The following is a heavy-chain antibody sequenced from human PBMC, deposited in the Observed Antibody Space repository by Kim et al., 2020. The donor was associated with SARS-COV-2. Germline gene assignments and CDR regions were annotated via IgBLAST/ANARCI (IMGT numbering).Heavy chain of an antibody. V-gene: IGHV3-21*01. J-gene: IGHJ4*02. D-gene: IGHD3-10*01. Sequence: SGKGRFTSSRDNAKNSLYLQMNSLRAEDTAVYYCARDTGGLWFGELSFDYWGQGTLVTVSS. CDR3: ARDTGGLWFGELSFDY.